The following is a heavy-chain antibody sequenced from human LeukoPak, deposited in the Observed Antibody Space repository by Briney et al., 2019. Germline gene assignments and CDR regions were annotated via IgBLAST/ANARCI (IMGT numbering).Heavy chain of an antibody. CDR2: IYYSGST. V-gene: IGHV4-59*01. Sequence: SETLSLTCTVSGGSISSYYWSWIRQPPGKGLEWIGYIYYSGSTNYNPSLKSRVTISVDTSKNQFSLKLSSVTAADTAVYYCARAVAGSGYFDCWGQGTLVTVSS. CDR3: ARAVAGSGYFDC. CDR1: GGSISSYY. J-gene: IGHJ4*02. D-gene: IGHD6-19*01.